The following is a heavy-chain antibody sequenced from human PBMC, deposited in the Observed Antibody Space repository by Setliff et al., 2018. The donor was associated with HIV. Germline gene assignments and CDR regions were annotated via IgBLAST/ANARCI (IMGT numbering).Heavy chain of an antibody. CDR1: GYTFTNYG. CDR2: IGAKNDNT. D-gene: IGHD2-2*01. Sequence: ASVKVSCKAAGYTFTNYGITWVRQAPGHGLEWMGWIGAKNDNTNYARQLQGRVTMTTDTSTNTVYMELRSLTSDDTAVYYCARPAAMWDFDYWGQGTLVTVSS. V-gene: IGHV1-18*01. CDR3: ARPAAMWDFDY. J-gene: IGHJ4*02.